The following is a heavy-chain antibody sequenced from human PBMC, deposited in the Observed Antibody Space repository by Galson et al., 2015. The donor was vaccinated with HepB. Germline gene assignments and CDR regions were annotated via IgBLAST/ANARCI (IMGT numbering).Heavy chain of an antibody. V-gene: IGHV3-11*03. CDR3: ARIYGGYSGFFDY. Sequence: SLRLSCAVSGFTFSDYYMSWIRQAPGKGLEWVSYISSSSSYTSYADSVKGRFTVSRDNAKKSLYLQLTNMRAEDTAVYFCARIYGGYSGFFDYWGRGSLVTVSS. J-gene: IGHJ4*02. CDR1: GFTFSDYY. CDR2: ISSSSSYT. D-gene: IGHD3-22*01.